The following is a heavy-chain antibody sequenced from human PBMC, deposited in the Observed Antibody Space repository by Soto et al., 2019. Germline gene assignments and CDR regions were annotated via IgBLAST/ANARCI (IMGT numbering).Heavy chain of an antibody. Sequence: QLQLQESGPGLVKPSETLSLTCTVSGGSISSSTSYWGWIRQPPGKGLEWIGSINYSGSTYYSPSLKSRVTISADTSKNQFSLKLSSVTAAYTAVYYCARPVNYYYYYMDVWGKGTMVTVSS. J-gene: IGHJ6*03. CDR1: GGSISSSTSY. CDR3: ARPVNYYYYYMDV. CDR2: INYSGST. V-gene: IGHV4-39*01.